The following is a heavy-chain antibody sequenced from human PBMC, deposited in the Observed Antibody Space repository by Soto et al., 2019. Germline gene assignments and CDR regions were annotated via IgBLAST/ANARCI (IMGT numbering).Heavy chain of an antibody. D-gene: IGHD3-16*01. Sequence: LRLSCAASGFTVSSNYMSWVRQAPGKGLEWVSVIYSGGSTYYADSVKGRFTISRDNSKNTLYLQMNSLRDEDTALYYCASDLGIYDSETKQHIPHLDSWGRGTLVTVSS. V-gene: IGHV3-53*01. CDR3: ASDLGIYDSETKQHIPHLDS. CDR1: GFTVSSNY. J-gene: IGHJ4*02. CDR2: IYSGGST.